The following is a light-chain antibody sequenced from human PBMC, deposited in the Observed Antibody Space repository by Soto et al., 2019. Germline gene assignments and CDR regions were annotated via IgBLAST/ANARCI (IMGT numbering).Light chain of an antibody. V-gene: IGKV3-20*01. Sequence: EIVLTQSPATLSLSPGESATLSCRTSQSVSSNSLAWHQQKPGQAPMLLMYAASSRAAGIPDRFSGSGSGTDFALTISRLEPEDFAVYYCQQHGSWGITFGPGTKVDI. J-gene: IGKJ3*01. CDR1: QSVSSNS. CDR2: AAS. CDR3: QQHGSWGIT.